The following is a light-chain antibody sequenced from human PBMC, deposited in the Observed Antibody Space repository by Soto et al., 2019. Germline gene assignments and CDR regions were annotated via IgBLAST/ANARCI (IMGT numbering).Light chain of an antibody. J-gene: IGKJ1*01. CDR2: GAS. V-gene: IGKV3-20*01. Sequence: EIVLTQSPGTLSLSPEEGATLSCRASQSVTSSYLAWFQQKPGQAPRLLIYGASSRAPGIPDRFSGSGSGTDFTLSISRLEPEDFAVYYCQQYGSSPPWTFGQGTKVEIK. CDR3: QQYGSSPPWT. CDR1: QSVTSSY.